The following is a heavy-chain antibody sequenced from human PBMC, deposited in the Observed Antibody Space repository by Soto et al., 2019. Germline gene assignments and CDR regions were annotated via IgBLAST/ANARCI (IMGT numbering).Heavy chain of an antibody. V-gene: IGHV4-59*01. D-gene: IGHD3-9*01. CDR3: ARDSLTGGAFDI. Sequence: SETLSLTCTVSGGSISSYYWSWIRQPPGKGLEWIGYIYYSGSTNYNPSLKSRVTISVDTSKNQFSLKLSSVTAADTAVYYWARDSLTGGAFDIWGQGTMVTVSS. CDR1: GGSISSYY. CDR2: IYYSGST. J-gene: IGHJ3*02.